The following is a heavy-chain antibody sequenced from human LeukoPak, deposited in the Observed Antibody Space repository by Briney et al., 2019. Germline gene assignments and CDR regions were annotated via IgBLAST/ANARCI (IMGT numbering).Heavy chain of an antibody. CDR2: IDAKSGGT. CDR1: GYTFTGHY. V-gene: IGHV1-2*02. Sequence: ASVKVSSKASGYTFTGHYMHWVRQAPGQGLEWMGWIDAKSGGTKYAQRSQGRVTMTRDTSINTGYMELSSLTSDDTAVYYCARWRRYSSGWSGPFDDWGQGTLVTVSS. CDR3: ARWRRYSSGWSGPFDD. D-gene: IGHD6-13*01. J-gene: IGHJ4*02.